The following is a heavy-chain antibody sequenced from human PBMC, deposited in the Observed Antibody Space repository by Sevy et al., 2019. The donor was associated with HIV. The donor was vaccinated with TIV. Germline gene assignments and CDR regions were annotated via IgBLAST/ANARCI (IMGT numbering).Heavy chain of an antibody. D-gene: IGHD3-10*01. V-gene: IGHV4-39*01. CDR1: GASISRSSYD. CDR2: IFYSGRT. Sequence: SETLSLTCTVSGASISRSSYDWGWIRQPPGKGLEWVGSIFYSGRTQYNPALNSGVTIYADTSKNQFSLTLSSVTVADTAVYYCARHGGLVDRAFDFWGQGALVTVSS. J-gene: IGHJ4*02. CDR3: ARHGGLVDRAFDF.